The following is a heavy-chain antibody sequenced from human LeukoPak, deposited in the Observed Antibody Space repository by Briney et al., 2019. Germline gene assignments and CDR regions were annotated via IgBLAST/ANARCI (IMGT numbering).Heavy chain of an antibody. Sequence: GASVKVSCKASGYTFTSYGISWVRQAPGQGLEWMGWISAYNGNTNYAQKLQGRVTMTTDTSTRTAYMELRSLRSDDTAVYYCARDRRNGGNSFQFHYFDYWGQGTLVTVSS. D-gene: IGHD4-23*01. CDR3: ARDRRNGGNSFQFHYFDY. J-gene: IGHJ4*02. V-gene: IGHV1-18*01. CDR2: ISAYNGNT. CDR1: GYTFTSYG.